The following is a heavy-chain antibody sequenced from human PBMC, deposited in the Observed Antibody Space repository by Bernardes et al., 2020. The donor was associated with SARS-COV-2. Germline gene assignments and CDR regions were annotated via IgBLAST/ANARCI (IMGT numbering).Heavy chain of an antibody. Sequence: GSLRLSCVASGFSFSTNYMSWVRQAPGKGLEWVSVIYSGGYTYYADSVKGRFTISRDNSKNTLYLQMDSLRAEDTAVYYCARDLQSGYSYGQDWGQGILVTVSS. CDR1: GFSFSTNY. CDR2: IYSGGYT. D-gene: IGHD5-18*01. CDR3: ARDLQSGYSYGQD. J-gene: IGHJ4*02. V-gene: IGHV3-53*01.